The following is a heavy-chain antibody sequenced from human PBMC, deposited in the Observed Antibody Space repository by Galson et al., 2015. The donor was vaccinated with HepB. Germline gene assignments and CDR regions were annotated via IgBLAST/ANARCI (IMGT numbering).Heavy chain of an antibody. D-gene: IGHD3-10*01. CDR2: ISSSSSYT. CDR3: ASTISGAYYYGMDV. V-gene: IGHV3-11*03. J-gene: IGHJ6*02. Sequence: SLRLSCAASGFTFSDYYMSWIRQAPGKGLEWVSYISSSSSYTNYADSVKGRFTISRDNAKNSLYLQMNSLRAEDTAVYYCASTISGAYYYGMDVWGQGTTVTVSS. CDR1: GFTFSDYY.